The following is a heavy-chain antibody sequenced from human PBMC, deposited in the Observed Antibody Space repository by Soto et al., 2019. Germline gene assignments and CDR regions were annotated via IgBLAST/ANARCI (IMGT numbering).Heavy chain of an antibody. D-gene: IGHD3-9*01. V-gene: IGHV4-59*01. Sequence: SETLSLTCTVSGVSISSYYWSWIRQPPGKGLEWIGYIYYSGSTNYNPSLKSRVTISVDTSKNQFSLKLSSVTAADTAVYYCARAEGGYDILTGYYIWWFDPWGQGTLVTVSS. CDR3: ARAEGGYDILTGYYIWWFDP. CDR1: GVSISSYY. CDR2: IYYSGST. J-gene: IGHJ5*02.